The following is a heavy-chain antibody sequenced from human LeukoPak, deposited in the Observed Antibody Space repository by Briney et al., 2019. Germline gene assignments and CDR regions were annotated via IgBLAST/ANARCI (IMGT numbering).Heavy chain of an antibody. CDR1: GFTFSDYY. J-gene: IGHJ4*02. Sequence: GGSLRLSCAASGFTFSDYYMSWIRQAPGKGLEWVSYISSSGSTIYYADSVKGRFTISRDNAKNSLYLQMNSLRAEDTAVYYCARDLTYYYDSSGCPGYWGQGPLVTVSS. CDR2: ISSSGSTI. D-gene: IGHD3-22*01. V-gene: IGHV3-11*01. CDR3: ARDLTYYYDSSGCPGY.